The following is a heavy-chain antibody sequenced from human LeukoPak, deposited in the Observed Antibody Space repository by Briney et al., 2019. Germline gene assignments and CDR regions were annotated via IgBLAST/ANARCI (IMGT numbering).Heavy chain of an antibody. V-gene: IGHV4-59*08. D-gene: IGHD3-9*01. Sequence: SETLSLTCTVSGVSIFSYYWNWLRQPPGQGLEWIGYIHYSGTTNYNPSLKSRVSISIDTSKSQFSLKLTSATAADTAIYYCATGRSIRYFDYWGQGTLLSVSS. J-gene: IGHJ4*02. CDR1: GVSIFSYY. CDR3: ATGRSIRYFDY. CDR2: IHYSGTT.